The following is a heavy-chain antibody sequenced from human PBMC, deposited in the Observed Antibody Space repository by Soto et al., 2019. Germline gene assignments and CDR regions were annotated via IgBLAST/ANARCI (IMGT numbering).Heavy chain of an antibody. CDR3: ARECYYYDSSGYCDAFDI. V-gene: IGHV3-7*01. CDR2: IKQDGSEK. D-gene: IGHD3-22*01. CDR1: GFTFSSYW. J-gene: IGHJ3*02. Sequence: PGGSLRLSCAASGFTFSSYWMSWVRQAPGKGLEWVANIKQDGSEKYYVDSVKGRFTISRDNAKNSLYLQMNSLRAEDTAVYYCARECYYYDSSGYCDAFDIWGQGTMVTVS.